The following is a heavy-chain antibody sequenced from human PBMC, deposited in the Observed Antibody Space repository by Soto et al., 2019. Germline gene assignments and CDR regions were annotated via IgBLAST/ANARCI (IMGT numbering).Heavy chain of an antibody. V-gene: IGHV3-30-3*01. CDR1: GFTFSSYA. CDR3: ARDPTDPHHYYGSEADAFDI. CDR2: ISYDGSNK. D-gene: IGHD3-10*01. J-gene: IGHJ3*02. Sequence: GGSLRLSCAASGFTFSSYAMHWVRQAPGKGLGWVAVISYDGSNKYYADSVKGRFTISRDNSKNTLYLQMNSLRAEDTAVYYCARDPTDPHHYYGSEADAFDIWGQGTMVTVSS.